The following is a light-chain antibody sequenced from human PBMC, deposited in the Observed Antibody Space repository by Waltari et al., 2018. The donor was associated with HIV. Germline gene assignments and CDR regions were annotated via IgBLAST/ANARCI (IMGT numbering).Light chain of an antibody. Sequence: QSVLTQPPSASGTPGQRITISCSGSRSTIGSHTVTWYQQLPGTAPKLLIYRNDQRPSGVPDRFSGSRSGTSASLAISGLQSQDEADYCCTAWDDSLKGYVFGPGTKVTVL. CDR3: TAWDDSLKGYV. CDR2: RND. CDR1: RSTIGSHT. J-gene: IGLJ1*01. V-gene: IGLV1-44*01.